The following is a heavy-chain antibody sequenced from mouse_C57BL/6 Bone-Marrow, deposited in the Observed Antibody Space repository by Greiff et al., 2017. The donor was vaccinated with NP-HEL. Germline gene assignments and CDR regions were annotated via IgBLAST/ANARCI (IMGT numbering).Heavy chain of an antibody. CDR2: INPSSGYT. V-gene: IGHV1-7*01. J-gene: IGHJ4*01. CDR1: GYTFTSYW. Sequence: VQLQQSGAELAKPGASVKLSCKASGYTFTSYWMHWVKQRPGQGLEWIGYINPSSGYTKYNQKFKDKATLTADKSSSTAYMQLSSLTYEDSAVYDCATPSVTPLYAMDYWGQGTSVTVSS. D-gene: IGHD2-10*02. CDR3: ATPSVTPLYAMDY.